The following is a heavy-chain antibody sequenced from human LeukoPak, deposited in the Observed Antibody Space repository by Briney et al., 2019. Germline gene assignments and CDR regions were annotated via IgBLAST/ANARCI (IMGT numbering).Heavy chain of an antibody. CDR2: ISSSGSTI. D-gene: IGHD2-21*02. CDR1: GFTFSSYE. CDR3: ARGYCGGDCCHDAFDI. J-gene: IGHJ3*02. Sequence: GGSLRLSCAASGFTFSSYEMNWVRQAPGKGLEWVSYISSSGSTIYYADSVKGRFTISRDNAKNSLYLQMNSLRAEDTAVYYCARGYCGGDCCHDAFDIWGQGTMVTVSS. V-gene: IGHV3-48*03.